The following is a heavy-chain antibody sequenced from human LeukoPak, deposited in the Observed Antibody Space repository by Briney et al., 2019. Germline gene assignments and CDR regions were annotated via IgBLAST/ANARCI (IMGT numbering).Heavy chain of an antibody. CDR3: AGYYSSIYGMDV. J-gene: IGHJ6*02. D-gene: IGHD3-3*01. V-gene: IGHV4-39*07. Sequence: SETLSLTCTVSGGPISSNSYCWGWIRQPPGKGLEWIGEINHSGSTYYNASLKSRITISVDTSKRQFSLRMNSVTAADTAVYFCAGYYSSIYGMDVWGQGTSVTVSS. CDR1: GGPISSNSYC. CDR2: INHSGST.